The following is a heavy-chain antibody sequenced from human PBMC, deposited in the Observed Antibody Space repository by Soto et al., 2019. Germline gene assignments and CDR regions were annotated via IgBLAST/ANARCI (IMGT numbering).Heavy chain of an antibody. J-gene: IGHJ6*02. D-gene: IGHD2-15*01. CDR3: AKDPSNTLRYYYGMDV. V-gene: IGHV3-23*01. Sequence: GGSLRLSCAASGFTFSSYAMSWVRQAPGKGLEWVSAISGSGGSTYYADSVKGRFTISRDNSKNTLYLQMNSLRAEDTAVYYCAKDPSNTLRYYYGMDVWGQGTTVTVSS. CDR2: ISGSGGST. CDR1: GFTFSSYA.